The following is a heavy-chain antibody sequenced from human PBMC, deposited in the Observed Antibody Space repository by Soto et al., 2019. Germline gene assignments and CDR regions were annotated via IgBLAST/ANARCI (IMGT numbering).Heavy chain of an antibody. D-gene: IGHD6-6*01. CDR2: ISSSGSTI. J-gene: IGHJ4*02. V-gene: IGHV3-48*03. CDR1: GFTFSSYE. CDR3: ASSGDSSSSFHY. Sequence: GSLRLSCAASGFTFSSYEMNWVRQAPGKGLEWVSYISSSGSTIYYADSVKGRFTISRDNAKNSLYLQMNSLRAEDTAVYYCASSGDSSSSFHYWGQGTLVTVSS.